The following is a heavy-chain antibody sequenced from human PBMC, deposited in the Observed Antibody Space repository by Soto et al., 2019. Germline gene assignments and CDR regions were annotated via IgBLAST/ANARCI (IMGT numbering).Heavy chain of an antibody. J-gene: IGHJ6*02. D-gene: IGHD3-3*01. CDR3: ARGGEVGGVLEWLSWSDYYYGMDV. V-gene: IGHV1-3*01. Sequence: ASVKVSCKASGYTFTSYAMHWVRQAPGQRLEWMGWINAGNGNTKYSQKFQGRVTITRDTSASTAYMELSSLRSEETAVYYCARGGEVGGVLEWLSWSDYYYGMDVWGQGTTVTVSS. CDR2: INAGNGNT. CDR1: GYTFTSYA.